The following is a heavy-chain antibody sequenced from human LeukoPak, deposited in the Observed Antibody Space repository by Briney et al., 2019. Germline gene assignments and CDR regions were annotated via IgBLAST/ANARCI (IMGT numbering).Heavy chain of an antibody. CDR1: GGTFSSYA. D-gene: IGHD3-22*01. J-gene: IGHJ4*02. CDR2: IIPIFGTA. CDR3: ASRTYDSSGYYVFGY. V-gene: IGHV1-69*05. Sequence: EASVKVSCKASGGTFSSYAISWVRQAPGQGLEWMGGIIPIFGTANYAQKFQGRVTITTDESTSTAYMELSRLRSEDTAVYYCASRTYDSSGYYVFGYWGQGTLVTVSS.